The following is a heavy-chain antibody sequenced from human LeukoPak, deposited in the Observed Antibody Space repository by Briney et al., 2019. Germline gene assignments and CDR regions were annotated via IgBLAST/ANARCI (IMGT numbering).Heavy chain of an antibody. CDR1: GGSFSGYY. Sequence: SETLSLTCAVYGGSFSGYYWSWIRQPPGKGLEWIGEINHSGSTNYNPSLKSRVTISVDTSKNQFSLKLSSVTAADTAVYYCARDYDSSGYYNYWGQGTLVTVSS. D-gene: IGHD3-22*01. CDR2: INHSGST. CDR3: ARDYDSSGYYNY. V-gene: IGHV4-34*01. J-gene: IGHJ4*02.